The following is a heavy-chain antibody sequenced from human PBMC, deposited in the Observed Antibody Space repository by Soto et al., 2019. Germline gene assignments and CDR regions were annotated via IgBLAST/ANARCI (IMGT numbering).Heavy chain of an antibody. J-gene: IGHJ6*03. V-gene: IGHV3-21*01. CDR2: IGRVSSHI. CDR1: GFTFSSYS. CDR3: ARDVYTGYDSYYYYYMDV. D-gene: IGHD5-12*01. Sequence: EVQLVESGGGLVRPGGSLRLSCAASGFTFSSYSINWVRQAPGKGLEWVSSIGRVSSHIYYADSVKGRFTVSRDNVKNSLYLQMNNLRVEDTAVYYCARDVYTGYDSYYYYYMDVWGKGTTVTVSS.